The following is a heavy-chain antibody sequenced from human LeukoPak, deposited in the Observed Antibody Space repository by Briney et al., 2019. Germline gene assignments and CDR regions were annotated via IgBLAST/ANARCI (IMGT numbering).Heavy chain of an antibody. Sequence: SETLSLTCAVSGGSTSSSSYYWGWIRQPPGKGLEWIGSIYYSGSTYYNPSLKSRVTISVDTSKNQFSLKLSSVTAADTAVYYCARDRYSSSSGFDYWGQGTLVTVSS. CDR2: IYYSGST. V-gene: IGHV4-39*07. J-gene: IGHJ4*02. CDR3: ARDRYSSSSGFDY. D-gene: IGHD6-6*01. CDR1: GGSTSSSSYY.